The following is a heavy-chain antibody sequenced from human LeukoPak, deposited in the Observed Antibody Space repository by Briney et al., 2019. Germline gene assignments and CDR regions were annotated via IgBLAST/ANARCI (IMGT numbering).Heavy chain of an antibody. D-gene: IGHD3/OR15-3a*01. CDR1: GFTFSNAW. CDR3: TAGTGRSDFDY. Sequence: GGSLRLSCAASGFTFSNAWMSSVRQAPGRGLEWVGRIKRKGNDGTIDYAAPVKGRLSISRDDPKNTLYLQMNSLKSEDTAVYYCTAGTGRSDFDYWGQGTLVTVSS. CDR2: IKRKGNDGTI. J-gene: IGHJ4*02. V-gene: IGHV3-15*01.